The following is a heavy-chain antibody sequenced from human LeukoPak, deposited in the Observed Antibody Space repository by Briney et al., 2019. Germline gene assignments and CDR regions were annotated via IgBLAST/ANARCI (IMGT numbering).Heavy chain of an antibody. Sequence: SETLSLTCTVSGGSVSSSYWSWIRQPPGKGLEWIGHIYYSWTTSGNTNYNPSLKSRVTISIDTAKNQFSLQVRSVTAADTAVYYCARGSGRYYYYGVDVWGQGTTVAVSS. CDR2: IYYSWTTSGNT. CDR3: ARGSGRYYYYGVDV. V-gene: IGHV4-59*02. D-gene: IGHD7-27*01. J-gene: IGHJ6*02. CDR1: GGSVSSSY.